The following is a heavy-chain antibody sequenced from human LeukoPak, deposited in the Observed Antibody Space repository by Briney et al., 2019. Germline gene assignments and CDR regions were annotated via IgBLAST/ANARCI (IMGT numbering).Heavy chain of an antibody. J-gene: IGHJ4*02. V-gene: IGHV1-69*04. CDR1: VGTFNSYA. CDR3: ARARTVDTAMTYYFDY. CDR2: IIPILGIA. Sequence: ASVKVSCKASVGTFNSYAISWVRQAPGQGLEWMGRIIPILGIANYAQKFQGRVTITADKSTSTAYMELSSLRSEDTAVYYCARARTVDTAMTYYFDYWGQGTLVTVSS. D-gene: IGHD5-18*01.